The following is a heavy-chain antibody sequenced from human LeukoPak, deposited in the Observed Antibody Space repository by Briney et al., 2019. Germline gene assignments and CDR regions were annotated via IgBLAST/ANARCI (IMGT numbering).Heavy chain of an antibody. CDR1: GGSFSGYY. J-gene: IGHJ6*04. CDR3: ARRPGYSSGWYPNYGMDV. V-gene: IGHV4-34*01. CDR2: INHSGST. D-gene: IGHD6-19*01. Sequence: SETLSLTCAVYGGSFSGYYWSWIRQPPGKGLEWIGEINHSGSTNYNPSLKSRVTISVDTSKNQFSLKLSSVTAADTAVYYCARRPGYSSGWYPNYGMDVWGKGTTVTVSS.